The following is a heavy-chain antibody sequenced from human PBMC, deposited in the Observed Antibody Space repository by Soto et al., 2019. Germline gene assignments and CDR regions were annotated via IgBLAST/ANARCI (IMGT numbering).Heavy chain of an antibody. Sequence: SETLSLTCAVYGGSFSGYYWSWIRQPPGKGLEWIGEINHSGSTNYNPSLKSRVTISVDTSKNQFSLKLSSVTAADTAVYYCARYRLFFPQKFDYWGQGTLVTVSS. J-gene: IGHJ4*02. V-gene: IGHV4-34*01. CDR2: INHSGST. CDR1: GGSFSGYY. D-gene: IGHD3-3*01. CDR3: ARYRLFFPQKFDY.